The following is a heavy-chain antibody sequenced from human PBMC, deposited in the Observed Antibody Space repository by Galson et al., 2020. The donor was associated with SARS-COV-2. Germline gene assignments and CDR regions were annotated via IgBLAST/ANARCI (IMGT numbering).Heavy chain of an antibody. Sequence: GGSLRLSCAASGFTFSSYGMHWVRQAPGKGLEWVAVISYDGRNKYNADPVKGRFTISRDNSKKTLYLQMNSLRAEDTAVYYCAKAPYSSSGDYYYMDVGGKGTTVTVAS. CDR1: GFTFSSYG. J-gene: IGHJ6*03. CDR3: AKAPYSSSGDYYYMDV. D-gene: IGHD6-6*01. CDR2: ISYDGRNK. V-gene: IGHV3-30*18.